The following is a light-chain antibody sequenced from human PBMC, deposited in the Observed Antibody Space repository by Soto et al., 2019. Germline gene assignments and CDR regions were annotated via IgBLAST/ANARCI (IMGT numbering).Light chain of an antibody. CDR3: SSYTSYTTLWV. J-gene: IGLJ3*02. Sequence: QSVLTQPASVSGSPGQSITISCTGTGSDNGNYNYVSWYQQHPGKDPKLMIYGVTNRPSGVSDRFSGCKSGNAASLTISGLQAEDEADYDCSSYTSYTTLWVFGGGTKLTV. V-gene: IGLV2-14*01. CDR2: GVT. CDR1: GSDNGNYNY.